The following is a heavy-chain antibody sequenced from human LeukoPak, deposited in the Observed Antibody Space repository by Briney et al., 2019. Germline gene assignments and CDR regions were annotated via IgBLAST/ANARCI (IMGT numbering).Heavy chain of an antibody. CDR1: GFTFSSYF. J-gene: IGHJ5*02. CDR3: ARGSADDDDKWIDP. D-gene: IGHD1-1*01. V-gene: IGHV3-48*04. Sequence: GGSLRLSCAASGFTFSSYFMSWVRQAPGKGLEWVSYISSSPINIYYADSVRGRSTISRDNAKNSVFLQMNSLRAEDTAVYYCARGSADDDDKWIDPWGQGTLVTVSS. CDR2: ISSSPINI.